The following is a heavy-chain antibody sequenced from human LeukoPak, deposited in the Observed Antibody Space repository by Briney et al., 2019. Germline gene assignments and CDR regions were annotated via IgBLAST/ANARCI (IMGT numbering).Heavy chain of an antibody. CDR1: GGSFSGYY. Sequence: TSETLSLTCAVYGGSFSGYYWSWIRQPPGKGLEWIGEINHSGSTNYNPSLKSRVTISVDTSKNQFSLKLSSVTAADTAVYYCARTRQWLVPFFDYWGQGTLVTVSS. J-gene: IGHJ4*02. D-gene: IGHD6-19*01. CDR3: ARTRQWLVPFFDY. CDR2: INHSGST. V-gene: IGHV4-34*01.